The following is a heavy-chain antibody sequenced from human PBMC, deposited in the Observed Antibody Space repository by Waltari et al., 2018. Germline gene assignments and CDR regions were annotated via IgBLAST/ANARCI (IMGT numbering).Heavy chain of an antibody. D-gene: IGHD3-22*01. CDR3: ARLGGIYDSSGYSTFDI. CDR2: SYPADSET. J-gene: IGHJ3*02. Sequence: EVQLVQSGAEVKKPGESLKISCKGSGYRFTSYWIGWVRQMPGKGLEWMGISYPADSETGYSPSFQVQVTIAADKSISTAYLQWSSLKAAETDMDYCARLGGIYDSSGYSTFDIWGQGTMVTVSS. CDR1: GYRFTSYW. V-gene: IGHV5-51*01.